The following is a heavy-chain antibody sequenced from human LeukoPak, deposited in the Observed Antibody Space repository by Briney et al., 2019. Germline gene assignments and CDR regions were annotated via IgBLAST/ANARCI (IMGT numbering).Heavy chain of an antibody. CDR2: ISVYNGHT. D-gene: IGHD3-22*01. Sequence: GASVKVSCKASGYNFGNYDISWVRQAPGQGLEWMGSISVYNGHTKYAQKLQGRVIMTTDTSTSTAYMELRSLRFDDTAVYFCARMFYYESSDYTHMDVWGKGTTVTVSS. J-gene: IGHJ6*03. CDR1: GYNFGNYD. V-gene: IGHV1-18*01. CDR3: ARMFYYESSDYTHMDV.